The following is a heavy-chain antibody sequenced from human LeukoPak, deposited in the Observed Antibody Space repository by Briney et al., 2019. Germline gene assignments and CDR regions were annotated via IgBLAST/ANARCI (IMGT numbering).Heavy chain of an antibody. Sequence: SETLSLTCTVSGGSISSRTYYWGWIRQPPGKGLEWIGSIFYSGNTYYNPSLKSRVTISVDTSKNQFSLRLSSVTAADTAVYYCARAEYYFDYWGQGTLVTVSS. CDR3: ARAEYYFDY. CDR2: IFYSGNT. J-gene: IGHJ4*02. V-gene: IGHV4-39*01. CDR1: GGSISSRTYY.